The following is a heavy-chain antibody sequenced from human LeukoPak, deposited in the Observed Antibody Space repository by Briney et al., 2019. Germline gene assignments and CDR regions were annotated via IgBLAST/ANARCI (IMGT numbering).Heavy chain of an antibody. V-gene: IGHV3-74*01. Sequence: GGSLRLSCAASGFTFSNYWMHWVRQDPGKGLVWVSYINPDGSNTNYADSVKGRFTISRDNAKNALYLQMNSLRVEDTAVYYCAELGITMIGGVWGKGTTVTISS. J-gene: IGHJ6*04. CDR2: INPDGSNT. CDR1: GFTFSNYW. D-gene: IGHD3-10*02. CDR3: AELGITMIGGV.